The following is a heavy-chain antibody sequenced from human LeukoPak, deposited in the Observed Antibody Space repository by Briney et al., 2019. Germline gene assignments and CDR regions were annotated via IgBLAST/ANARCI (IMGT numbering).Heavy chain of an antibody. CDR1: GFTVSSNY. CDR3: ARGSNWGSLFDY. V-gene: IGHV3-53*01. J-gene: IGHJ4*02. Sequence: GGSLRLSCAASGFTVSSNYMSWVRQAPGKGLEWVSVIYSGGSTYYADSVKGRFTISRDNSKSTLYLQMDSLRADDTAVYYCARGSNWGSLFDYWGQGTLVTVSS. CDR2: IYSGGST. D-gene: IGHD7-27*01.